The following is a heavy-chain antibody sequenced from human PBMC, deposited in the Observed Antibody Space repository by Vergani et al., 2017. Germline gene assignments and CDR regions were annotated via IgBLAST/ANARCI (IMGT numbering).Heavy chain of an antibody. D-gene: IGHD6-13*01. Sequence: QVQLQESGPGLVKPSQTLSITCTVPGGSISSGGYYWSWIRQHPGKGLEWIGYIYYSGSTYYNPSLKSRVTISVDTSKNQFSLKLSSVTAADTAVYYCALLSSSWYNDYWGQGTLVTVSS. CDR1: GGSISSGGYY. V-gene: IGHV4-31*03. CDR2: IYYSGST. CDR3: ALLSSSWYNDY. J-gene: IGHJ4*02.